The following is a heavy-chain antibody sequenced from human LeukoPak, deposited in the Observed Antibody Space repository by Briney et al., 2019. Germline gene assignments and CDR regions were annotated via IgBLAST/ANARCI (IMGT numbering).Heavy chain of an antibody. CDR1: GGSFSGYY. CDR3: ARRTNSTYPRLDY. CDR2: INHSGST. D-gene: IGHD2-2*01. V-gene: IGHV4-34*01. Sequence: SETLSLTCAVYGGSFSGYYWSWIRQPPGKGLEGIGEINHSGSTNYSPSLKSRVTISVDTSKNQFSLKLSSVTATDTAVYYCARRTNSTYPRLDYWGQGTLVTVSS. J-gene: IGHJ4*02.